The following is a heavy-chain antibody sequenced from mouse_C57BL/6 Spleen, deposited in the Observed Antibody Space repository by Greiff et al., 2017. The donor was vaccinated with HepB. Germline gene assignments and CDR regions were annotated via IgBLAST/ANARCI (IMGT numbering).Heavy chain of an antibody. CDR3: ARDDYDFAY. D-gene: IGHD2-4*01. V-gene: IGHV3-6*01. CDR2: ISSDGSN. CDR1: GYSITSGYY. Sequence: EVHLVESGPGLVKPSQSLSLTCSVTGYSITSGYYWNWIRQFPGNKLEWIGYISSDGSNNYNPSLKNRISITRDTSKNQFFLKLNSVTTEDTATYYCARDDYDFAYWGQGTLVTVSA. J-gene: IGHJ3*01.